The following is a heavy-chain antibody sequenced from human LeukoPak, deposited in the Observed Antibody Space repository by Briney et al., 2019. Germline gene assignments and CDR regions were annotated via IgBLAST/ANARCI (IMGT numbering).Heavy chain of an antibody. J-gene: IGHJ4*02. CDR2: IKQDGSEK. D-gene: IGHD3-10*01. CDR3: AKDFRRYGSGSYPCDY. Sequence: PGGSLRLSCAASGFTFSSYWMSWVRQAPGKGLEWVANIKQDGSEKYYVDSVKGRFTISRDNAKNSLYLQMNSLRAEDTALYYCAKDFRRYGSGSYPCDYWGQGTLVTVSS. V-gene: IGHV3-7*03. CDR1: GFTFSSYW.